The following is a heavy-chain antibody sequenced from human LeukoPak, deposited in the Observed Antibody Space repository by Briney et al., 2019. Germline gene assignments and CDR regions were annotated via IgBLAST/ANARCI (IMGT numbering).Heavy chain of an antibody. D-gene: IGHD3-3*01. V-gene: IGHV3-30-3*01. CDR1: GFAFSSYA. CDR2: ISYDGSNK. Sequence: PGGSLRLSCAASGFAFSSYAMHWVRQAPGKGLEWVAVISYDGSNKYYADSVKGRFTISRDNSKNTLYLQMNSLRAEDTAVYYCAKGQYDFWSGYHYYYYGMDVWGQGTTVTVSS. J-gene: IGHJ6*02. CDR3: AKGQYDFWSGYHYYYYGMDV.